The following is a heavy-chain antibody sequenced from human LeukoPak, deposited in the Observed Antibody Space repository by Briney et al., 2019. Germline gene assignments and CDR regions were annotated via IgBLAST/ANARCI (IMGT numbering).Heavy chain of an antibody. D-gene: IGHD3-9*01. CDR2: INSDGSST. V-gene: IGHV3-74*01. CDR1: GVTFSSYW. CDR3: ARGHYDILTGYPTFDY. J-gene: IGHJ4*02. Sequence: GGSLRLSCAAPGVTFSSYWMHWVRQAPGKGLVWVSRINSDGSSTSYADSVKGRFTISRDNAKNTLYLQMNSLRAEDTAVYYCARGHYDILTGYPTFDYRGQGTLVTVSS.